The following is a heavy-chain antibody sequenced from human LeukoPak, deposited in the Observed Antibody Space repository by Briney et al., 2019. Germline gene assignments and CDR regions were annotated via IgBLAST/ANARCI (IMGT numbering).Heavy chain of an antibody. V-gene: IGHV3-49*04. D-gene: IGHD3-22*01. CDR1: GFTFGEYG. J-gene: IGHJ4*02. CDR2: IRSKAYGGTT. Sequence: PGGSLRLSCTASGFTFGEYGLSWVHQALGKGLEWISFIRSKAYGGTTEHAASVKGRFTISRDDSKSIVYLQMNSLKTEDTAMYYCTRAAYDSSGYLFDYWGQGTLVTVSS. CDR3: TRAAYDSSGYLFDY.